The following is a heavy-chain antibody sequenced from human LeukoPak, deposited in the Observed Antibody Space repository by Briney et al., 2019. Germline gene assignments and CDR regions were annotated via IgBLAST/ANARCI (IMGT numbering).Heavy chain of an antibody. CDR3: VRDEGMTTVTAKYYYYGMDV. D-gene: IGHD4-11*01. CDR1: GYTFTGYY. CDR2: INPNSGGT. Sequence: ASVKVSCKASGYTFTGYYMHWVRQAPGQGLEWMGWINPNSGGTNHAQKFQGRVTMTRDTSISTAYMELSRLRSDDTAVYYCVRDEGMTTVTAKYYYYGMDVWGQGNTATVSS. V-gene: IGHV1-2*02. J-gene: IGHJ6*02.